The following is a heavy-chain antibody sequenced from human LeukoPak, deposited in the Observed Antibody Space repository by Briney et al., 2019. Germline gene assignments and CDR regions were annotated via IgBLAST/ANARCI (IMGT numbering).Heavy chain of an antibody. V-gene: IGHV3-23*01. J-gene: IGHJ4*02. CDR1: GFTFSRYV. CDR3: AKGDQPLLYGGAFDY. D-gene: IGHD2-2*01. Sequence: PGGSLRLSCASSGFTFSRYVLTWVRQAPGRGLEWVSAIGVSGGSTFYADSVKGRFTISRDNSKNTLFLLMNRLSADDTAVYYCAKGDQPLLYGGAFDYWGQGTLVTVSS. CDR2: IGVSGGST.